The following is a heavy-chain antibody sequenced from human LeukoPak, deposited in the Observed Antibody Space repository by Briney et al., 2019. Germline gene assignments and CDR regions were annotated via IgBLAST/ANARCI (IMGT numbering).Heavy chain of an antibody. Sequence: SETLSLTCAVYGGSFSGYYWSWIRQPPGKGLEWIGEINHSGSTNYNPSLKSRVTISVDTSKNQFSLKLSSVTAADTAVYYCARVVRVWGSYRYKGGYFDYWGQGTLVTVSS. J-gene: IGHJ4*02. D-gene: IGHD3-16*02. CDR3: ARVVRVWGSYRYKGGYFDY. CDR2: INHSGST. CDR1: GGSFSGYY. V-gene: IGHV4-34*01.